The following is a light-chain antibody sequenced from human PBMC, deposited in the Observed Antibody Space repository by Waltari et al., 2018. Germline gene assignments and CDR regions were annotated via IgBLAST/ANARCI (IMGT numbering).Light chain of an antibody. CDR3: QQRTNSRT. Sequence: EIVLTQSPATLSLSPGERATLSCRASQSVSSYLAWYQQKPGQAPRPLIYDASSRATGIPARFTGSGSGTDFTLTISSLEPEDFAVYYCQQRTNSRTFGQGTKVEIK. V-gene: IGKV3-11*01. CDR1: QSVSSY. CDR2: DAS. J-gene: IGKJ1*01.